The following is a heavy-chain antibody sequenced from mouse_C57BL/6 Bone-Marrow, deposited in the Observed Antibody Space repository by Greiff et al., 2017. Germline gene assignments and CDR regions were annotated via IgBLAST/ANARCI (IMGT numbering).Heavy chain of an antibody. V-gene: IGHV1-19*01. CDR3: ARPPRGKAYFDY. CDR1: GYTFTDYY. J-gene: IGHJ2*01. D-gene: IGHD1-1*01. Sequence: VQLQQSGPVLVKPGASVKMSCKASGYTFTDYYMNWVKQSHGKSLEWIGVINPYNGGTSYNQKFKGKATLTVDKSSSTAYMELNSLTSEDSAVYYCARPPRGKAYFDYWGQGTTLTVSS. CDR2: INPYNGGT.